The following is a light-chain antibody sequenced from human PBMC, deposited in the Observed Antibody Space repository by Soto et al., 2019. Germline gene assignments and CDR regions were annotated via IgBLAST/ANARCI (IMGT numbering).Light chain of an antibody. CDR1: QSVGSY. CDR3: QQRSSWPLT. V-gene: IGKV3-11*01. CDR2: EAF. J-gene: IGKJ4*01. Sequence: EIVLTQSPATLSLSPGERATLSCRASQSVGSYFAWYQKKPGQAPRLLIYEAFSRATGTPARFSGSGSGTDFALTINSLEPEDFAVYFFQQRSSWPLTFGGGTMVEIK.